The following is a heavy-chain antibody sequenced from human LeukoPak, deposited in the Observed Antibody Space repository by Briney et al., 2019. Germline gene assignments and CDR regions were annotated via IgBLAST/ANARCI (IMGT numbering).Heavy chain of an antibody. D-gene: IGHD5-24*01. V-gene: IGHV3-66*01. J-gene: IGHJ4*02. CDR2: IYIDGNT. CDR3: ARGDGYNFFDS. Sequence: PGGSLRLSSAASGFTVSRNYMSWVRQAPGKGLEWVSVIYIDGNTYYADSVRGRFTISRDNSKNTVYLQMNSLRAEDTAVYYCARGDGYNFFDSWGQGTLVTVPP. CDR1: GFTVSRNY.